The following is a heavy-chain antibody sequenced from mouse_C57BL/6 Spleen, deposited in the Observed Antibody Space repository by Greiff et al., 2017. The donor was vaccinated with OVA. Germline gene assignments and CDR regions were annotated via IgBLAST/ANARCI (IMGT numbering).Heavy chain of an antibody. Sequence: DVKLVESGGGLVQPGESLKLSCESNEYEFPSHDMSWVRKTPEKRLELVAAINSDGGSTYYPDTMERRFTISRDNTKKTQYLQMSSLGSEDTALYYCARLGYSSPFAYWGQGTLVTVSA. J-gene: IGHJ3*01. CDR1: EYEFPSHD. V-gene: IGHV5-2*01. D-gene: IGHD1-1*01. CDR3: ARLGYSSPFAY. CDR2: INSDGGST.